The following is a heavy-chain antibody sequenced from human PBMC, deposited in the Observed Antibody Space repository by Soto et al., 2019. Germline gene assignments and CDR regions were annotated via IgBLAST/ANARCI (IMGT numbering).Heavy chain of an antibody. J-gene: IGHJ5*02. CDR3: ATQRGNYDFWSGTWFDP. D-gene: IGHD3-3*01. CDR1: GGSISSGGYY. V-gene: IGHV4-31*03. Sequence: QVQLQESGPGLVKPSQTLSLTCTVSGGSISSGGYYWSWIRQHPGKGLEWIGYIYYSGSTYYNPSLKLRVTISVDTSKNQFSLKLSSVTAADTAVYYCATQRGNYDFWSGTWFDPWGQGTLVTVSS. CDR2: IYYSGST.